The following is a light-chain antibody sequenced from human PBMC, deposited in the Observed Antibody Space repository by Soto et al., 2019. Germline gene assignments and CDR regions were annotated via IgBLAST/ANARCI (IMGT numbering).Light chain of an antibody. CDR3: QQYNSYSTWT. J-gene: IGKJ1*01. CDR1: QSISSW. Sequence: DIQMTQSPSTLSASVGDRVTITCRASQSISSWLARYQQKPGKAPKLLIYDASSLESGVPSRFSGSGSGTEFTLTISSLQPDDFATYYCQQYNSYSTWTFGQGTKMDI. V-gene: IGKV1-5*01. CDR2: DAS.